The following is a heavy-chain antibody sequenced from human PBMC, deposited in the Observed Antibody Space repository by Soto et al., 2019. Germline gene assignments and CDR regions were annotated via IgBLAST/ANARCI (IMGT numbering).Heavy chain of an antibody. CDR2: INSDGSST. CDR3: VRTSLVVAAATREDY. V-gene: IGHV3-74*01. CDR1: GFTFSSYW. Sequence: PGGSXSLSCAASGFTFSSYWMHWVRQAPGKGLGWVSRINSDGSSTSYAGSVKGRFTISRDNAKNTLYLQMNSLRAEDTAVYYCVRTSLVVAAATREDYWGQGTLVTVSS. J-gene: IGHJ4*02. D-gene: IGHD2-15*01.